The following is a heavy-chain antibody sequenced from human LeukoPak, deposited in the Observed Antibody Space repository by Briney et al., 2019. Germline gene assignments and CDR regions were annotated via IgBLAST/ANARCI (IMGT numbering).Heavy chain of an antibody. V-gene: IGHV1-18*01. CDR1: GYTFTSYG. CDR3: ARVTFSRATWLVLRDQRYYFDY. J-gene: IGHJ4*02. D-gene: IGHD6-19*01. Sequence: GASVKVSCKASGYTFTSYGISWVRQAPGQGLEWMGWISAYNGNTNYAQKLQGRVTMTTDTSTSTAYMELRSLRSDDTAVYYCARVTFSRATWLVLRDQRYYFDYWGQGTLVTVSS. CDR2: ISAYNGNT.